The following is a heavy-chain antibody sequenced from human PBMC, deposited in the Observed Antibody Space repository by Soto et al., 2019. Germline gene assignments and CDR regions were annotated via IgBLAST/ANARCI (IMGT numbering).Heavy chain of an antibody. V-gene: IGHV2-5*01. J-gene: IGHJ5*02. D-gene: IGHD1-1*01. CDR1: GFSLTTSGVS. Sequence: SGPTLVNPTQTLTLTCTLSGFSLTTSGVSVVWIRQPPGKALELLALIYWNDDKSYTPSLKSRLTITKDTSKNQVVLTMTNMDLVDTATYYCAYRPRYAAYWIDPWGQGTLVTVSS. CDR2: IYWNDDK. CDR3: AYRPRYAAYWIDP.